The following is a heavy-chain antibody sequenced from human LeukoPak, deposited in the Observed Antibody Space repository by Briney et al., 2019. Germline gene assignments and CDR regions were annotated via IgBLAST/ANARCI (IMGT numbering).Heavy chain of an antibody. J-gene: IGHJ4*02. CDR1: GGSISSGDYY. CDR3: AAGGSYSSSSDGLPT. D-gene: IGHD6-6*01. V-gene: IGHV4-30-4*08. CDR2: IYYSGST. Sequence: SETLSLTCTVSGGSISSGDYYWSWIRQPPGKGLEWIRYIYYSGSTYYNPSLKSRVTISVDTSKNQFSLKLSSVTAADTAVYYCAAGGSYSSSSDGLPTWGQGTLVTVSS.